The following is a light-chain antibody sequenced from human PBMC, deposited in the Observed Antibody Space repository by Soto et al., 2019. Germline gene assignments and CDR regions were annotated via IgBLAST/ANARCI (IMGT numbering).Light chain of an antibody. J-gene: IGLJ2*01. Sequence: QSVLTQPPSVSGTPGQRVNIACTGSNSNIGAGYDVHWYRQSPGTAPKLLLSGHSHRPSGVPDRFSGSKSGNTASLTISGLQAEDEADYYCSSYTSSSTLVVFGGGTKLTVL. CDR2: GHS. V-gene: IGLV1-40*01. CDR3: SSYTSSSTLVV. CDR1: NSNIGAGYD.